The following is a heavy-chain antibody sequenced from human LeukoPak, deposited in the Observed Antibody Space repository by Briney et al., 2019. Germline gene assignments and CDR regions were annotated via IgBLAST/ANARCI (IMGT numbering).Heavy chain of an antibody. J-gene: IGHJ4*02. V-gene: IGHV3-11*01. CDR1: GFTFSDYY. Sequence: GGSLILSCAASGFTFSDYYMSWIRQARGTGLEWVSYISSSGSTIYYADSVKGRFTISRDNAKNSLYLQMNSLRAEDTAVYYCARVPYYYDSSGVDYWGQGTLVTVSS. CDR3: ARVPYYYDSSGVDY. D-gene: IGHD3-22*01. CDR2: ISSSGSTI.